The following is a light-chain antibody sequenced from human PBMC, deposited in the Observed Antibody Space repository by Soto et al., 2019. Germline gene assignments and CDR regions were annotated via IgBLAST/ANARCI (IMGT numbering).Light chain of an antibody. J-gene: IGKJ1*01. CDR2: DPS. V-gene: IGKV3-11*01. CDR1: QSVGSY. Sequence: EIVLTQSPATLSLSPGERATLSCRASQSVGSYLAWFQQTPGQAPRLLIYDPSNRATGIPARFSGSGSGTDLHRTISSLDMVDFSVSACQQSSYWTPAFGQWTMV. CDR3: QQSSYWTPA.